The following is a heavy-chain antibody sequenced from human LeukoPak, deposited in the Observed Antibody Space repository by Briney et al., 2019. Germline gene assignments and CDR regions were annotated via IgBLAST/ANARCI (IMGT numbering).Heavy chain of an antibody. CDR1: GFTFSSYF. Sequence: PGGPLRLSCAACGFTFSSYFMSWVRPAPGEGPEWVSYISSSSSHPHYPAPVKARFTITRDYAKHSPHLQINSLSAEDTAVDYCARASSRGYSYGQDYWGQGTLVTVSS. V-gene: IGHV3-11*05. CDR3: ARASSRGYSYGQDY. J-gene: IGHJ4*02. D-gene: IGHD5-18*01. CDR2: ISSSSSHP.